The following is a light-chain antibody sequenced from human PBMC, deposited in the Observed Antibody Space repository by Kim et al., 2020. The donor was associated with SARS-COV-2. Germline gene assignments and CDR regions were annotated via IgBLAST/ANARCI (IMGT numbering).Light chain of an antibody. CDR3: QQYGKSPPLI. J-gene: IGKJ4*01. CDR2: AAS. V-gene: IGKV3-20*01. CDR1: QTVISNY. Sequence: PGQRAILSCRASQTVISNYLAWYQQKPGQSPRLLIYAASNRATGIPDRFTGSGSGTDFTLIITRLEPEDFAMYYCQQYGKSPPLIFGGGTKVDIK.